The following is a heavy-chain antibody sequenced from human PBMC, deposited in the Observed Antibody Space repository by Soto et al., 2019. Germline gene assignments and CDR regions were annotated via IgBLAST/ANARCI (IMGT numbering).Heavy chain of an antibody. CDR3: ARSSALDY. CDR1: GYTFTSYG. D-gene: IGHD2-15*01. CDR2: ISPYNVNA. J-gene: IGHJ4*02. V-gene: IGHV1-18*01. Sequence: QVHLVQSGAEVKKPGASVKVSCKASGYTFTSYGISWSRQAPGQGLEWLGWISPYNVNANHEQKVQGRVPMTTDTSTSIAYMELRSLASDDTAFYYCARSSALDYWGQLTLVAVSS.